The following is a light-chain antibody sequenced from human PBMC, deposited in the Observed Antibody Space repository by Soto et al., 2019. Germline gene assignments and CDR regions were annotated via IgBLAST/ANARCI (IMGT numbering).Light chain of an antibody. V-gene: IGKV1-39*01. CDR3: LHSYGTPRT. Sequence: DIQMTQSPSSLSASVGDRVTITCRASQSISTYLNSYQHKPGKAPKVLIYAVSSLQSGVPSRFSGSGSGTDFTLTITSLQPEDSATYYCLHSYGTPRTFGQGTKVEIK. CDR1: QSISTY. CDR2: AVS. J-gene: IGKJ1*01.